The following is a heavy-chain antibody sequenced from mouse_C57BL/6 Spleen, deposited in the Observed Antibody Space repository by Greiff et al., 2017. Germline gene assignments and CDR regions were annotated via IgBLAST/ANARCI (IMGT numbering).Heavy chain of an antibody. CDR1: GYTFTDYY. Sequence: VQLQQSGAELVRPGASVKLSCKASGYTFTDYYINWVKQRPGQGLEWIARIYPGSGNTYYNEKFKGKATLTAEKSSSTAYMQLSSLTSEDSAVYFCARTYSNYQYYAMDYWGQGTSVTVSS. V-gene: IGHV1-76*01. CDR2: IYPGSGNT. J-gene: IGHJ4*01. CDR3: ARTYSNYQYYAMDY. D-gene: IGHD2-5*01.